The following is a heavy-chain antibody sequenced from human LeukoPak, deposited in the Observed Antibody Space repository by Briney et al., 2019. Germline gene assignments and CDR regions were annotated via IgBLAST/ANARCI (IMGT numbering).Heavy chain of an antibody. D-gene: IGHD4-11*01. CDR3: ARGVLYSTDAFDI. CDR1: GFTFDDYA. CDR2: ISWNSGSI. Sequence: GGSLRLSCAASGFTFDDYAMHWVRQAPGKGLEWVSGISWNSGSIGYADSVKGRFAISRDIAKSSLYLQMNSLRAEDTAVYYCARGVLYSTDAFDIWGQGTMVTVSS. J-gene: IGHJ3*02. V-gene: IGHV3-9*01.